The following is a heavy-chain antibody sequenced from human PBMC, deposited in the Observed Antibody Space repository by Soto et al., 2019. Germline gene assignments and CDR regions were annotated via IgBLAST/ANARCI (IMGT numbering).Heavy chain of an antibody. CDR1: GFTFSSYA. J-gene: IGHJ5*02. CDR3: AKRGGLSSGYDRTIRINWFDP. D-gene: IGHD5-12*01. V-gene: IGHV3-23*01. CDR2: ISGSGGST. Sequence: GGSLRLSCAASGFTFSSYAMSWVRQAPGKGLEWVSAISGSGGSTYYADSVKGRFTISRDNSKNTLYLQMNSLRAEDTAVYYCAKRGGLSSGYDRTIRINWFDPWGQGTLVTVSS.